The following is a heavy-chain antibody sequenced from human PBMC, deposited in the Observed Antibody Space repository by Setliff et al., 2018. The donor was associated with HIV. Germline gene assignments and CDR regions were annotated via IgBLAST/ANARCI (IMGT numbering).Heavy chain of an antibody. Sequence: SEPLSLTCTVSGGSISSGGYYWSWIRQHPGKGLEWIGYIYYSGSTYYNPSLKSRVTISVDTSKNQFSLKLSSVTAADTAVYYCARVPPLKAFGGVISLYYFDYWGQGTLVTVSS. CDR3: ARVPPLKAFGGVISLYYFDY. J-gene: IGHJ4*02. CDR2: IYYSGST. D-gene: IGHD3-16*02. CDR1: GGSISSGGYY. V-gene: IGHV4-31*03.